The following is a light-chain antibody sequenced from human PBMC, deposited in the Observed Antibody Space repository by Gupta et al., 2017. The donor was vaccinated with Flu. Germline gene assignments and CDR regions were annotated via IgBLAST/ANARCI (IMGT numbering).Light chain of an antibody. CDR2: GAS. Sequence: PATLSVSPGERATLSCRASQSVSSNLAWYQQKPGQAPRLLIYGASTRATGIPARFSGSGSGTEFSLTISSLQSEDFAVYYCQQSNNWPLTFGPGTKVDIK. CDR3: QQSNNWPLT. CDR1: QSVSSN. V-gene: IGKV3-15*01. J-gene: IGKJ3*01.